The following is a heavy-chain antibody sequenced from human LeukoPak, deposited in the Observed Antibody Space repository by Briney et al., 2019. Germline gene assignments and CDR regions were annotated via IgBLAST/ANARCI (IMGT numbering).Heavy chain of an antibody. CDR3: ARGERDFDY. CDR2: TRSKVYGGTT. J-gene: IGHJ4*02. CDR1: GLTFSDSA. D-gene: IGHD3-16*01. V-gene: IGHV3-49*04. Sequence: GSLRLSCTFSGLTFSDSAVTWVRQAPGKGLEWIGCTRSKVYGGTTEYAASVKGRITISRDESKSIAYLQMDSLSTEDTAVYFCARGERDFDYWGQGTLVTVSS.